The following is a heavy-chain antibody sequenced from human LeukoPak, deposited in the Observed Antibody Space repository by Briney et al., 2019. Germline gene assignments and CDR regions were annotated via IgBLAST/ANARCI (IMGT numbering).Heavy chain of an antibody. Sequence: PSETLSLTCSVSGGSFSSTSYYWGWIRQSPGKGLEWIGSISYSGNSYYNPSLKSRVTMSVDTSNRQFSLKLTSLTAADTAMYFCVRSSDYSFWSGPKFGYLGVWGKGTTVTVSS. V-gene: IGHV4-39*07. CDR3: VRSSDYSFWSGPKFGYLGV. CDR2: ISYSGNS. J-gene: IGHJ6*03. CDR1: GGSFSSTSYY. D-gene: IGHD3-3*01.